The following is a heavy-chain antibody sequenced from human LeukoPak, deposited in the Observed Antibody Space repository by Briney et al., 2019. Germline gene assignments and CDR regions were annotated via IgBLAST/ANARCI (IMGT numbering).Heavy chain of an antibody. Sequence: SETLSLTCTISGGSISDYYWSWIRQPPGKGLEWIGYIYYSGSTHYNPSLKSRVTISVDTSKNQFSLKLSSVTAADTAVYYCARGLGEDYWGQGTLVTVSS. CDR3: ARGLGEDY. J-gene: IGHJ4*02. V-gene: IGHV4-59*12. D-gene: IGHD3-16*01. CDR2: IYYSGST. CDR1: GGSISDYY.